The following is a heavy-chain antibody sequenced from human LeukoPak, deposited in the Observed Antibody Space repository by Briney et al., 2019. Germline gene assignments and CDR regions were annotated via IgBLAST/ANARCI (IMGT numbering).Heavy chain of an antibody. Sequence: PGGSLRLSCTGSGLTVSSSYMSWVRQTPGKGLEWVSGIYSGGTTYYADSVKGRFTISRDNSKNTLYLQMNSLRAEDTAVYYCAKDILTGYNAYYFDYWGQGTLVTVSS. V-gene: IGHV3-53*01. D-gene: IGHD3-9*01. CDR1: GLTVSSSY. CDR3: AKDILTGYNAYYFDY. CDR2: IYSGGTT. J-gene: IGHJ4*02.